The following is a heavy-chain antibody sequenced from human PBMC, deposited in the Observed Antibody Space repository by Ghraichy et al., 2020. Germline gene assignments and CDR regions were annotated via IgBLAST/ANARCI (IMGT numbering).Heavy chain of an antibody. CDR1: GFTVSGSY. J-gene: IGHJ3*02. Sequence: GGSLRLSCAASGFTVSGSYMSWVRQTPGKGLEWVSVIYISGTTYYGDSVKGRVIISRDNSENTLYLQMHRLRAEDTAIYYCARSSRWIQLSGGAFDIWGQGTMVTVSS. D-gene: IGHD5-24*01. CDR3: ARSSRWIQLSGGAFDI. V-gene: IGHV3-53*01. CDR2: IYISGTT.